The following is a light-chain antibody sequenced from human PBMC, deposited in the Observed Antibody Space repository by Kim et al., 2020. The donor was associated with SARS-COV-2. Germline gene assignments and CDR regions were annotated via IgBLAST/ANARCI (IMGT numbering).Light chain of an antibody. Sequence: SASVGDRFTITCQASHDISHYLNWYQQTPGKAPKLLIYDASNLETGVPSRFSGSGSGTDFTFTITSLQPEDIATYYCQHYDTLPYSFGQGTKLEI. V-gene: IGKV1-33*01. CDR3: QHYDTLPYS. J-gene: IGKJ2*03. CDR1: HDISHY. CDR2: DAS.